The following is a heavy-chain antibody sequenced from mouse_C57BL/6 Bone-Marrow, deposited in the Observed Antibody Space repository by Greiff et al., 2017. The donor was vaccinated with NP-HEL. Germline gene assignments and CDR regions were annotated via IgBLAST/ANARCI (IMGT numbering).Heavy chain of an antibody. J-gene: IGHJ4*01. D-gene: IGHD3-1*01. CDR1: GYTFTSYW. V-gene: IGHV1-64*01. Sequence: QVQLQQPGAELVKPGASVKLSCKASGYTFTSYWMHWVKQRPGQGLEWIGMIHPNSGSTNYNEKFKSKATLTVDKSSSTAYMQLSSLTSEDSAVYYCARYRQLGLRKAMDYWGQGTSVTVSS. CDR2: IHPNSGST. CDR3: ARYRQLGLRKAMDY.